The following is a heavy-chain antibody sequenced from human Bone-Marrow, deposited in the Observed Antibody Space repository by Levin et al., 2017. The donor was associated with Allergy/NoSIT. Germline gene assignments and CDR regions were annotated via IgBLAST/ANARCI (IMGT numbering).Heavy chain of an antibody. CDR1: GFSLNTRGVA. J-gene: IGHJ4*02. Sequence: ESGPTLMKPTQTLTLTCTFSGFSLNTRGVAVGWIRQPPGKALECLALIYWDDDKHYSPSLKSRLTITKDTSKIQVVLSMTNMDPVDTATYYCAHSGPPSPLWFGENPYYFDSWGQGTLVTVSS. CDR2: IYWDDDK. D-gene: IGHD3-10*01. CDR3: AHSGPPSPLWFGENPYYFDS. V-gene: IGHV2-5*02.